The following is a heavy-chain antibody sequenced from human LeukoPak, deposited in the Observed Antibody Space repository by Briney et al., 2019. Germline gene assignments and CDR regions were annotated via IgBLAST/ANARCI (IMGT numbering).Heavy chain of an antibody. CDR2: ISGSGATT. D-gene: IGHD5-18*01. CDR3: AKGYSFGCCNYYYMDA. CDR1: EFTFRSYA. V-gene: IGHV3-23*01. J-gene: IGHJ6*03. Sequence: GGSLRLSCAASEFTFRSYAMSWVRQAPGKGLEWVSAISGSGATTYSADSVKGRFTISRDHSKNALYLQMNSLRAEDTAVYYCAKGYSFGCCNYYYMDAWGKGTTVTVSS.